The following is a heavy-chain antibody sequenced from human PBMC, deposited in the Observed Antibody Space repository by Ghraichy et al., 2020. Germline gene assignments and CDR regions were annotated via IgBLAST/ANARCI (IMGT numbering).Heavy chain of an antibody. Sequence: GGSLNTTNWWSWVRQPPGKGLEWIGEIDYSGNTNYNPSLKSRFTISVDEPKNQFSLKVRSVTAADTAVYFCARDGPDPALASFDYWGHGTLVTVSP. CDR3: ARDGPDPALASFDY. D-gene: IGHD5-18*01. CDR1: GGSLNTTNW. V-gene: IGHV4-4*01. CDR2: IDYSGNT. J-gene: IGHJ4*01.